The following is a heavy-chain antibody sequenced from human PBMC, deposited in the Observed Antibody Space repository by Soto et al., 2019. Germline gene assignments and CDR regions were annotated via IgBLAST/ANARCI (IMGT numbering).Heavy chain of an antibody. CDR1: NGSIFNYY. D-gene: IGHD3-22*01. CDR2: IYYSGTT. V-gene: IGHV4-59*07. J-gene: IGHJ4*02. CDR3: AKFASSGPTFDY. Sequence: SDTLSLTCTVSNGSIFNYYWSWIRQSPGKGLEWIGYIYYSGTTNYNPSLKSRVTMSVDTSKNTLYLQMNSLRAEDTAVYYCAKFASSGPTFDYWGQGTLVTVSS.